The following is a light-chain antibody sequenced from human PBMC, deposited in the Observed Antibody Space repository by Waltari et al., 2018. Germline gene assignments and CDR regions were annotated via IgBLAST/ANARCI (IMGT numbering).Light chain of an antibody. CDR2: RSD. V-gene: IGLV1-47*01. Sequence: QSVLPQPPSASGTPGQRATLPCSGCSSHIGTNFVYWYQPVPGTAPKLLIYRSDQRPSGVPDRFSGSKSGTSASLAISGLRSEDEGDYYCAAWDDSLNGYYVFGTGTKVTVL. CDR1: SSHIGTNF. J-gene: IGLJ1*01. CDR3: AAWDDSLNGYYV.